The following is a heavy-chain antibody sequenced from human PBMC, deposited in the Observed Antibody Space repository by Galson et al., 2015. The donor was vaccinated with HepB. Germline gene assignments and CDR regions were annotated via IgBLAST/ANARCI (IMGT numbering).Heavy chain of an antibody. D-gene: IGHD6-19*01. CDR3: VKDRGRGIAVAGTFDY. J-gene: IGHJ4*02. Sequence: FSRYRMHWVRQAPGKGLEYVSGISSNGDSTYYTDSVKGRFTISRDNSKSTLYLQMSGLRAEDTAVYYCVKDRGRGIAVAGTFDYWGQGTLVTVSS. CDR1: FSRYR. CDR2: ISSNGDST. V-gene: IGHV3-64D*06.